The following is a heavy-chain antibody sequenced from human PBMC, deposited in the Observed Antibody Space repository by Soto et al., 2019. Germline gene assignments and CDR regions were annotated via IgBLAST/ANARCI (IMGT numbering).Heavy chain of an antibody. CDR2: INHSGST. Sequence: SETLSLTCAVYGGSFSGYYWSWIRQPPGKGLEWIGEINHSGSTNYNPSLKSRVTISVDTSKNQFSLKLSSVTAADTAVYYCARDQYGGNTRRFLDYWGQGTLVTVSS. CDR1: GGSFSGYY. D-gene: IGHD2-15*01. J-gene: IGHJ4*02. CDR3: ARDQYGGNTRRFLDY. V-gene: IGHV4-34*01.